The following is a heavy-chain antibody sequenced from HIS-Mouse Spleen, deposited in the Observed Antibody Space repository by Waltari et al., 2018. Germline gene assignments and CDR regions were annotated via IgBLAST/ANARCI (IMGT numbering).Heavy chain of an antibody. Sequence: QLQLQESGPGLVKPSETLSLTCTVSGGSISSSSYYWGWIRQPPGKGLEWIGSFYYSGGTYYNPSLKSRVTISVETSKNQFSLKLSSVTAADTAVYYCAREIPYSSSWYDWYFDLWGRGTLVTVSS. J-gene: IGHJ2*01. CDR1: GGSISSSSYY. D-gene: IGHD6-13*01. V-gene: IGHV4-39*07. CDR2: FYYSGGT. CDR3: AREIPYSSSWYDWYFDL.